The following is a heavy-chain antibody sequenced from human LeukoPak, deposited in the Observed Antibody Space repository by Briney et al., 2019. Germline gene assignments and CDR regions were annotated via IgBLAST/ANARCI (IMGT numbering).Heavy chain of an antibody. CDR2: IYYSGST. CDR3: APMEWELRTPGSFDP. J-gene: IGHJ5*02. D-gene: IGHD1-26*01. CDR1: GCSISSSSYY. V-gene: IGHV4-39*01. Sequence: SETLSLTCTVSGCSISSSSYYWGWIRQPPGKGLEWIGSIYYSGSTYYNPSLKSRVTISVDTSKNQFSLKLSSVTAADTAVYYCAPMEWELRTPGSFDPWGQGTLVTVSS.